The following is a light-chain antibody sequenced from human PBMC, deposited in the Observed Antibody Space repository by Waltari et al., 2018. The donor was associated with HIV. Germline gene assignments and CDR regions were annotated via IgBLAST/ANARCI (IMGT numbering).Light chain of an antibody. J-gene: IGLJ3*02. Sequence: QAVLTQPSSLSASHGASASLTCTFGSGINVSTYRIDWSQQKPGSPPQYLLRYKSDSDKQQGSGVSSRFSASKAPSANAGILLISVLQSEDEADYYCIIWHNSVWVFGGGTKLTVL. CDR2: YKSDSDK. CDR1: SGINVSTYR. CDR3: IIWHNSVWV. V-gene: IGLV5-45*02.